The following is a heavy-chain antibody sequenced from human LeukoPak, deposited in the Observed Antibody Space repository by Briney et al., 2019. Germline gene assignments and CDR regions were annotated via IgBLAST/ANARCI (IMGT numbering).Heavy chain of an antibody. CDR2: IGRSGSPI. CDR3: ASSPGGYSGSLYSFDY. D-gene: IGHD1-26*01. CDR1: GYTLGDYY. V-gene: IGHV3-11*01. Sequence: GGSLRLSCAASGYTLGDYYMSWIRQTPGKGLEWISNIGRSGSPIYYADSVKGRFTISRDNAKNSLYLQMNSLRADDTAVYYCASSPGGYSGSLYSFDYWGQGTLVTVSS. J-gene: IGHJ4*02.